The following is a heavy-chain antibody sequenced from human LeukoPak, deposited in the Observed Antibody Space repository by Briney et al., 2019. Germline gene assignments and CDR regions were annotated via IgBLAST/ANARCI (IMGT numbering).Heavy chain of an antibody. V-gene: IGHV4-59*12. D-gene: IGHD1-1*01. J-gene: IGHJ3*02. CDR2: IYYSGST. CDR1: GGSISSYY. Sequence: PSETLSLTCTVSGGSISSYYWSWIRQPPGKGLEWIGYIYYSGSTNYNPSLKSRVTISVDTSKNQFSLKLSSVTAADTAVYYCARGPSWNDGGNDAFDIWGQGTMVTVSS. CDR3: ARGPSWNDGGNDAFDI.